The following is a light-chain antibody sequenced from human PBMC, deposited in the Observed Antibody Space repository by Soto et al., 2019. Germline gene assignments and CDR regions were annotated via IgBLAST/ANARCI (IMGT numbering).Light chain of an antibody. CDR3: QQRSNWPLT. CDR1: QSVSSH. V-gene: IGKV3-11*01. CDR2: DAS. J-gene: IGKJ5*01. Sequence: EVVLTQSPATLSLSPGERATLFCRASQSVSSHLAWFQQKPGQAPRLLIYDASNRATGIPARFSGSGSGTDFTLTISSLEPEDFAVYYCQQRSNWPLTFGQGTRLEIK.